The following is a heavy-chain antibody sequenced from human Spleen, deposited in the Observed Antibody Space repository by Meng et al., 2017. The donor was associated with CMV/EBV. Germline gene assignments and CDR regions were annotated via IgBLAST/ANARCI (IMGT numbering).Heavy chain of an antibody. V-gene: IGHV1-46*01. Sequence: SWARVKRPGTSVKSSCKASGYTFPYYSIHWVRQAPGQGLEWMGTINPYSGSTSSSQRFQGRFTMTRDTSTSTVYLDLSSLRSDDTAVYYCARGGDAYNFRGAALDYWGQGTLVTVSS. CDR1: GYTFPYYS. CDR2: INPYSGST. D-gene: IGHD5-24*01. CDR3: ARGGDAYNFRGAALDY. J-gene: IGHJ4*02.